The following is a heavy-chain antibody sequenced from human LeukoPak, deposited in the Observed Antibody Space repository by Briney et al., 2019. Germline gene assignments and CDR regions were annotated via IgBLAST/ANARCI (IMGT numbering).Heavy chain of an antibody. J-gene: IGHJ3*02. CDR2: INHSGST. CDR1: GGSFSGYY. V-gene: IGHV4-34*01. Sequence: SETLSLTCAVYGGSFSGYYWSWIRQPPGKGLEWIGEINHSGSTNYNPSLKSRVTISVDTSKNQFSLKLSSVTAADTAVYYCARAYYYGSSGYYRGHDAFDIWGQGTMVTVSS. D-gene: IGHD3-22*01. CDR3: ARAYYYGSSGYYRGHDAFDI.